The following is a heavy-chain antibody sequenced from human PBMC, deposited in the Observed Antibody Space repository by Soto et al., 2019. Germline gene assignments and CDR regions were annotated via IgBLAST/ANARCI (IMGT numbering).Heavy chain of an antibody. V-gene: IGHV3-21*01. CDR1: GFTFSSYS. D-gene: IGHD3-10*01. J-gene: IGHJ3*02. CDR2: ISSSSSYI. Sequence: GESLKISCAASGFTFSSYSMNWVRQAPGKGLEWVSSISSSSSYIYYADSVKGRFTISRDNAKNSLYLQMNSLRAEDTAVYYCARARITMVRGVDDAFDIWGQGTMVTVSS. CDR3: ARARITMVRGVDDAFDI.